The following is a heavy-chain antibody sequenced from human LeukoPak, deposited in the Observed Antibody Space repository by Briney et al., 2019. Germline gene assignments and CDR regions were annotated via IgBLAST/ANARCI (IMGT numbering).Heavy chain of an antibody. CDR2: ISGSGGST. CDR1: GFTFSSYA. Sequence: PGGSLRLSCAASGFTFSSYAMSWVRQAPGKGLEWVPAISGSGGSTYYADSVKGRFTISRDNSKNTLYLQMNSLRAEDTAVYYCAKGVVAGIRPLYYFDYWGQGTLVTVSS. CDR3: AKGVVAGIRPLYYFDY. D-gene: IGHD6-19*01. J-gene: IGHJ4*02. V-gene: IGHV3-23*01.